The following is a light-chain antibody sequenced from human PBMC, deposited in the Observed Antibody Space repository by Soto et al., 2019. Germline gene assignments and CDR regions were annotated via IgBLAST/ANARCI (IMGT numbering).Light chain of an antibody. Sequence: QSALTQPASVSGSPGQSITISCTGSSSDVGSYNLVSWYQQHPGKAPKLMLYEGSKRHSGVSNRFSGSKSGNTASLTISGLQAEYEADYYCCSYAGGGSYGFGPGTKLTVL. CDR3: CSYAGGGSYG. CDR1: SSDVGSYNL. J-gene: IGLJ1*01. CDR2: EGS. V-gene: IGLV2-23*01.